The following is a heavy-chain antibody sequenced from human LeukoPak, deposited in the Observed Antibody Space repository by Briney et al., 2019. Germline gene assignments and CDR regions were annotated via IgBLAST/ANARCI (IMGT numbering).Heavy chain of an antibody. CDR3: ARHVTISGPYDASDI. V-gene: IGHV4-59*08. D-gene: IGHD5-24*01. CDR1: VDSISSYY. J-gene: IGHJ3*02. CDR2: NYYKVCT. Sequence: SETLSLTCTVPVDSISSYYWSWIRQPPAEGVEWIGYNYYKVCTYYNPSLKSRVTISVDTSKNQFSLKLRSVTAADTAVYYCARHVTISGPYDASDIWGQGTMVTVS.